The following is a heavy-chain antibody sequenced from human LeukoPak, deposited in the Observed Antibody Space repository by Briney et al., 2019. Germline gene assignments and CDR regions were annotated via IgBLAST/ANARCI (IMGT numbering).Heavy chain of an antibody. V-gene: IGHV1-46*01. CDR3: ARDQEGFDY. CDR2: IYPRDGST. Sequence: ASVKVSCKASGYTFTSNYIHWVRQAPGQGLEWMGMIYPRDGSTSYAQKFQGRVTVTRDTSSSTVHMELSGLRSEDTAVYYCARDQEGFDYWGQGTLVTVSP. J-gene: IGHJ4*02. CDR1: GYTFTSNY.